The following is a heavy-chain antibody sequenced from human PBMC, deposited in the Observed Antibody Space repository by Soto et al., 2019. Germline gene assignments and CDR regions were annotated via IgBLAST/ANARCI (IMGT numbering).Heavy chain of an antibody. CDR2: FDPEDGET. CDR1: GYTLTELS. J-gene: IGHJ3*02. CDR3: ATSLDCSGGSCYSDRDNALDI. Sequence: ASVKVSCKVSGYTLTELSMHWVRQAPGKGLEWKGGFDPEDGETICAQKFQGRVTMTEDTSTDTAYMELSSLRSEDTAVYYCATSLDCSGGSCYSDRDNALDIWGQGTMVTVSS. D-gene: IGHD2-15*01. V-gene: IGHV1-24*01.